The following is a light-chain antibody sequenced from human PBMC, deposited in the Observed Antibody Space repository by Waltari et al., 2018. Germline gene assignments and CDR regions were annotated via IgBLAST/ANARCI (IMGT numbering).Light chain of an antibody. CDR3: QSWDSSTVV. CDR2: QET. Sequence: SYELTQPPSVSVSPGQTASITCSGDKLGDKYACWYPQKPGQSPVLVIYQETKRPSGTPERFSGSNSGNTATLTISGTQAMDEADYYCQSWDSSTVVFGGGTKLTVL. CDR1: KLGDKY. V-gene: IGLV3-1*01. J-gene: IGLJ2*01.